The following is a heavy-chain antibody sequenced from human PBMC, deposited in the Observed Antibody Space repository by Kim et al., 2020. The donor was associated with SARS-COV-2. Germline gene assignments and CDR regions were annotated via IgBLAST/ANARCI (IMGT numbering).Heavy chain of an antibody. CDR3: ARVSGRAFDI. CDR2: NT. Sequence: NTGYAQKFQGRVTMTRNTSISTAYMELSSLRSEDTAVYYCARVSGRAFDIWGQGTMVTVSS. V-gene: IGHV1-8*01. D-gene: IGHD1-26*01. J-gene: IGHJ3*02.